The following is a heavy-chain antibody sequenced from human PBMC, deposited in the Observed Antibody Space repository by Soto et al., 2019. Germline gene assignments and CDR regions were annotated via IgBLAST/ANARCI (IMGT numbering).Heavy chain of an antibody. CDR1: GGSISISSYY. D-gene: IGHD3-3*01. V-gene: IGHV4-39*01. CDR2: IYYSGST. CDR3: ARHSGSKLRFLEWSHYYYYMDV. Sequence: SETLSLTCTVSGGSISISSYYWCWIRHPPGKGLEWIGSIYYSGSTYYNPSLKSRVTISVDTSKNQFSLKLSSVTAADTAVYYCARHSGSKLRFLEWSHYYYYMDVWGKGTTVTVSS. J-gene: IGHJ6*03.